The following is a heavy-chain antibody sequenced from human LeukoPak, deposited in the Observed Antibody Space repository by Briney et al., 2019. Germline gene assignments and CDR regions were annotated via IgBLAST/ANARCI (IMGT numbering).Heavy chain of an antibody. D-gene: IGHD6-13*01. CDR2: IYYSGST. CDR3: ARRFRMQQLIP. CDR1: GGSISSSSYY. V-gene: IGHV4-39*01. Sequence: SETLSLTCTVSGGSISSSSYYWGWIRQPPGKGLEWIGSIYYSGSTYYNPSLKSRVTISVDTSKNQFSLKLSSVTAADTAVYYCARRFRMQQLIPWGQGTLVTVSS. J-gene: IGHJ5*02.